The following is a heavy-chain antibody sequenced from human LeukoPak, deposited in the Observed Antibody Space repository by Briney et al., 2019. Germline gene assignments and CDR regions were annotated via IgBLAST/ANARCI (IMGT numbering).Heavy chain of an antibody. D-gene: IGHD5-18*01. CDR2: IYYSGST. Sequence: SETLSLTCTVSGGSISSYYWSWIRQPPGKGLEWIGYIYYSGSTNYNPSLKSRVTISVDTSKNQFSLKLSSVTAADTAVYYCARERGYSYGYVVRGYYFDYWGQGTLVTVSS. V-gene: IGHV4-59*12. J-gene: IGHJ4*02. CDR3: ARERGYSYGYVVRGYYFDY. CDR1: GGSISSYY.